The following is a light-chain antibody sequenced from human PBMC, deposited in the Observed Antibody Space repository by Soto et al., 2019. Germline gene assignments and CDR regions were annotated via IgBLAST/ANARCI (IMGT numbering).Light chain of an antibody. J-gene: IGLJ1*01. Sequence: QSALTQPASVSGSPGQSITISCTGTSSDVGGYNYVSWYQQHPGKAPILMIYDVSNRPSGVYNRFSGSKSGNTASLTISGLQAEDEADYYCSSYTSSSTPYVFGTGTKLTVL. V-gene: IGLV2-14*01. CDR1: SSDVGGYNY. CDR3: SSYTSSSTPYV. CDR2: DVS.